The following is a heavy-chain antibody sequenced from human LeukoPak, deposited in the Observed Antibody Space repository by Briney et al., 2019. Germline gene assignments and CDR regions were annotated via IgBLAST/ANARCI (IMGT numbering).Heavy chain of an antibody. J-gene: IGHJ4*02. CDR2: INHSGST. CDR3: ARENDLDYGLDY. Sequence: SETLSLTCAVYGGSFSGYYWSWIRQPPGKGLEWIGEINHSGSTNYNPSLKSRVTISVDTSKNQFSLKLSSVTAADTAVYYCARENDLDYGLDYWGQGTLVTVSS. D-gene: IGHD4-17*01. V-gene: IGHV4-34*01. CDR1: GGSFSGYY.